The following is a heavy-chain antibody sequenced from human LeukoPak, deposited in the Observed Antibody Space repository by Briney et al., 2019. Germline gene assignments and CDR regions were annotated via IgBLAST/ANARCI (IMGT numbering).Heavy chain of an antibody. J-gene: IGHJ6*03. CDR2: MRYDGSNR. V-gene: IGHV3-30*02. Sequence: PGGSLRLSCAASGFTFDDYAMHWVRQAPGKGLEWVAFMRYDGSNRNYADSVKGRFTISRDNSKNTLYLQMNSLRAEDTAVYYCAQGVKVPLLRYFSYYMDVWGKGTTVTISS. CDR3: AQGVKVPLLRYFSYYMDV. CDR1: GFTFDDYA. D-gene: IGHD3-9*01.